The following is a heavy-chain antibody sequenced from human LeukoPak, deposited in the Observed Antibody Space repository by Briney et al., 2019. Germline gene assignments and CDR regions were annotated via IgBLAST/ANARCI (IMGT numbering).Heavy chain of an antibody. CDR3: AKDGKYYYDSSGYYPPRGWFDP. V-gene: IGHV3-23*01. Sequence: PGGSLRLSCSASGSTFSSYAMSWVRQAPGKGLEWVSAISGSGGSTYYADSVKGRFTISRDNSKNTLYLQMNSLRAEDTAVYYCAKDGKYYYDSSGYYPPRGWFDPWGQGTLVTVSS. CDR1: GSTFSSYA. CDR2: ISGSGGST. D-gene: IGHD3-22*01. J-gene: IGHJ5*02.